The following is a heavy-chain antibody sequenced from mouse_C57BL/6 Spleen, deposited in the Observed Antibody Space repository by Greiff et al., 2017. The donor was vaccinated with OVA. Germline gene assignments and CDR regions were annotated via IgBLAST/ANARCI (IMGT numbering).Heavy chain of an antibody. J-gene: IGHJ4*01. CDR2: INYAGSSP. V-gene: IGHV5-16*01. Sequence: EVQRVESEGGLVQPGSSMKLSCTASGFTFSDYYMAWVRQVPEKGLEWVATINYAGSSPSYLDSLQSRFIISRDNAKNILYLQMSSLKSEDTATYYCARLGRRYAMDYWGQGTSVTVSS. CDR3: ARLGRRYAMDY. CDR1: GFTFSDYY. D-gene: IGHD4-1*01.